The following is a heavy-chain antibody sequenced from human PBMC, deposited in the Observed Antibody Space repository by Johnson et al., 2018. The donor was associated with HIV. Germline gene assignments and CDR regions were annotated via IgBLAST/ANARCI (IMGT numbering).Heavy chain of an antibody. CDR1: GFTFSSYG. D-gene: IGHD3-10*01. CDR3: AIGRGEFPRHAFDI. CDR2: IRYDGSNN. J-gene: IGHJ3*02. V-gene: IGHV3-30*02. Sequence: QVQLVESGGGVVQPGGSLRLSCAASGFTFSSYGMHWVRQAPGKGLEWVAFIRYDGSNNYYADSVKGRFTISRDNAKNSLYLQTNSLRAEDTAVYYCAIGRGEFPRHAFDIWGQGTMVTVSS.